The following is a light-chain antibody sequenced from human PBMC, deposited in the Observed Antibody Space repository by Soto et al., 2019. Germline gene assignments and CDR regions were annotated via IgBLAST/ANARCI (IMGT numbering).Light chain of an antibody. CDR3: QQLNNELFT. Sequence: DIQLTQSPSFLSASVGDRVTITCRASQDISSYLAWYQQKPGEVPKLLIYAASTLQSGVQSRFSGSGSGTVFTLTISSLQPEDFVTYYCQQLNNELFTFVPGAKLDIK. CDR1: QDISSY. CDR2: AAS. V-gene: IGKV1-9*01. J-gene: IGKJ3*01.